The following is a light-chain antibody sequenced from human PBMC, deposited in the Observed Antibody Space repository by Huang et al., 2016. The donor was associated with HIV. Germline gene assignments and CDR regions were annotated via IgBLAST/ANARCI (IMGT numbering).Light chain of an antibody. CDR3: QQSFSVPRT. CDR1: QNITKS. J-gene: IGKJ1*01. V-gene: IGKV1-39*01. Sequence: GDRFTFTCRADQNITKSLNWYQQKPGKAPKLLIYTVSTLESGVPSRFSGSGSGSRFTLNRGNLQPEDFATYYCQQSFSVPRTFG. CDR2: TVS.